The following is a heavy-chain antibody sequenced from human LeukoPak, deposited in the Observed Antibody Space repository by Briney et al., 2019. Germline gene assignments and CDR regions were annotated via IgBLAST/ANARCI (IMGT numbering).Heavy chain of an antibody. V-gene: IGHV3-23*01. CDR2: ISGSGGST. CDR3: TKSPSTTGTRNFDY. D-gene: IGHD1-1*01. CDR1: GFTFSGYA. J-gene: IGHJ4*02. Sequence: GGSLRLSCAASGFTFSGYAMSWVRQAPGKGLEWVSAISGSGGSTYYADSVKGRFTISRDNSKNTLYLQMNSLRAEDTAVYYCTKSPSTTGTRNFDYWGQGTLVTVSS.